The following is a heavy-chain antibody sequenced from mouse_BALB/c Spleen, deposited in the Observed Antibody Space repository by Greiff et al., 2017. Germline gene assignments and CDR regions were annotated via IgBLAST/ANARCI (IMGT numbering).Heavy chain of an antibody. CDR1: GFTFSSYT. V-gene: IGHV5-12-2*01. CDR2: ISNGGGST. J-gene: IGHJ1*01. Sequence: EVQRVESGGGLVQPGGSLKLSCAASGFTFSSYTMSWVRQTPEKRLEWVAYISNGGGSTYYPDTVKGRFTISRDNAKNTLYLQMSSLKSEDTAMYYCARQGYDDWYFDVWGAGTTVTVSS. D-gene: IGHD2-14*01. CDR3: ARQGYDDWYFDV.